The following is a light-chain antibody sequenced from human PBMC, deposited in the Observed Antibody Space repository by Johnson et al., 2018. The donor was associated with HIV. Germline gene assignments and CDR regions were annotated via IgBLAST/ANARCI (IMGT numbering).Light chain of an antibody. CDR2: DNN. CDR1: SSNIGNNY. Sequence: QSVLTQPPSVSAAPGQKVTISCSGSSSNIGNNYVSWYQQLPGTAPKLLIYDNNKRPSGTPDRFSGSKSGTSATLGITGLQTGDEADCYCGAWDSSLRSGFFGTGTKVTVL. V-gene: IGLV1-51*01. CDR3: GAWDSSLRSGF. J-gene: IGLJ1*01.